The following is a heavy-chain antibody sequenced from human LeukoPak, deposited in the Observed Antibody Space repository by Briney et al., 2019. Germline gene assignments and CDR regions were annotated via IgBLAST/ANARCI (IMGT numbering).Heavy chain of an antibody. CDR3: ARSLHFDY. CDR1: GFTVSSNY. V-gene: IGHV3-53*01. Sequence: GSLRLSCAASGFTVSSNYMSWVRQAPGKGLEGVSVIYSGGSTYYADSVKGRFTISRDNSKNTLYLQMNSLRAADMAVYYCARSLHFDYWGQGTLVTVSS. CDR2: IYSGGST. J-gene: IGHJ4*02.